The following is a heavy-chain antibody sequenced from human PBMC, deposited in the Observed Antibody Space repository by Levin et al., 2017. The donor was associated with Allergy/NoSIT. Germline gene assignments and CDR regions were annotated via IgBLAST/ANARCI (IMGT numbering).Heavy chain of an antibody. CDR3: ASSMVRGVQDS. V-gene: IGHV3-33*01. D-gene: IGHD3-10*01. CDR2: IWYDGSNK. Sequence: TGGSLRLSCAASGFTFSSYGMHWVRQAPGKGLEWVAVIWYDGSNKYYADSVKGRFTISRDNSKNTLYLQMNSLRAEDTAVYYCASSMVRGVQDSWGQGTLVTVSS. J-gene: IGHJ4*02. CDR1: GFTFSSYG.